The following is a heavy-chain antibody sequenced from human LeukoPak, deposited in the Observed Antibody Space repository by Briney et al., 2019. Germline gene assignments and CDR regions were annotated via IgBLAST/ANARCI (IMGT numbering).Heavy chain of an antibody. V-gene: IGHV3-23*01. J-gene: IGHJ4*02. CDR2: ISGSGGTT. D-gene: IGHD1-14*01. Sequence: PGGSLRLSCAASGFTFSSYAMNWVRQAPGKGLKWVSAISGSGGTTYYADSVKGRFTISRDNSENTLYLQMNSLRAADTALYYCAKPAKTDYADYWGQGTLVTVSS. CDR1: GFTFSSYA. CDR3: AKPAKTDYADY.